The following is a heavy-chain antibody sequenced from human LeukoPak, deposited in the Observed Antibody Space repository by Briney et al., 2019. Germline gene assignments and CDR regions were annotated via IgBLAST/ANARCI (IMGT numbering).Heavy chain of an antibody. Sequence: SETLSLTCTVSGGSISSYYWSWIRQPPGKGLEWIGYIYYSGSTNSNPSLKSRVTISVDTSKNQFSLKLSSVTAADTAVYYCARHMAGYCSGGSCYSYYYYYGMDVWGQGTTVTVSS. V-gene: IGHV4-59*08. J-gene: IGHJ6*02. CDR2: IYYSGST. CDR3: ARHMAGYCSGGSCYSYYYYYGMDV. D-gene: IGHD2-15*01. CDR1: GGSISSYY.